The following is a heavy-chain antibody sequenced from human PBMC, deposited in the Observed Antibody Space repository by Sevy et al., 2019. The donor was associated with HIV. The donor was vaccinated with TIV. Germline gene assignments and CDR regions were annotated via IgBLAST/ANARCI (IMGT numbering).Heavy chain of an antibody. J-gene: IGHJ6*02. V-gene: IGHV3-23*01. CDR2: ISGSGDTT. Sequence: GGSLRLSCAASGFSFINYGMSWVRQAPGKGLELVSVISGSGDTTNYADSVKGRFVISRDNSKNTMYLQLNSLRAEDTAVYYCAKDIRVALVVPSPGYGMDVWGHGTSVTVSS. D-gene: IGHD2-15*01. CDR3: AKDIRVALVVPSPGYGMDV. CDR1: GFSFINYG.